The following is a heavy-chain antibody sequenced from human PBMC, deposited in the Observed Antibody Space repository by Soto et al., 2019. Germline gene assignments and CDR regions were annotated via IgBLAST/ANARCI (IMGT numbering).Heavy chain of an antibody. CDR3: ARDFPYYASSDSYLDY. Sequence: SQTLSLTCAISGDSVSGNSAAWNWIRQSPSRGLEWLGRTYYRSRWYNDYAVSVKSRITVTPDTSKNQFSLHLNSVTPEDTAVYYCARDFPYYASSDSYLDYWGQGALVTVSA. J-gene: IGHJ4*02. D-gene: IGHD3-16*01. CDR1: GDSVSGNSAA. CDR2: TYYRSRWYN. V-gene: IGHV6-1*01.